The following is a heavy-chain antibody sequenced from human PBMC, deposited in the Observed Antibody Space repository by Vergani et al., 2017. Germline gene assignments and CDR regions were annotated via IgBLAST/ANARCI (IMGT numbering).Heavy chain of an antibody. V-gene: IGHV4-39*01. D-gene: IGHD6-19*01. J-gene: IGHJ5*02. CDR2: IYYSGIT. CDR1: GASLRTSNYY. CDR3: ARHSTVEWLVKLGWIDP. Sequence: QLQLQESVPGLVKPSATLSLTCSVSGASLRTSNYYCGWIRQPPGKGLEWIASIYYSGITYYNPSLKSRLTISVDTSKIQFSLKLSSVTAADTAVYFCARHSTVEWLVKLGWIDPWGQGILVTVSS.